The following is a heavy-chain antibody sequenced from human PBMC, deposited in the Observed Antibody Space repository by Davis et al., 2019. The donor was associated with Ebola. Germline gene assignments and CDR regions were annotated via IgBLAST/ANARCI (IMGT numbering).Heavy chain of an antibody. J-gene: IGHJ4*02. CDR3: ARGYSSGWGDTYYFDY. Sequence: MPSETLSLTCAAYGGSFSGYYWSWIRQPPGKGLEWIGEINHSGSTNYNPSLKSRVTISVDTSKNQFSLKLSSVTAADTAVYYCARGYSSGWGDTYYFDYWGQGTLVTVSS. D-gene: IGHD6-19*01. V-gene: IGHV4-34*01. CDR2: INHSGST. CDR1: GGSFSGYY.